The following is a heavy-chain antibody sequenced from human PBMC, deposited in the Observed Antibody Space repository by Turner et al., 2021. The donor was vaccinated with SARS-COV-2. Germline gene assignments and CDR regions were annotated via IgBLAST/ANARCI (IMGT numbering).Heavy chain of an antibody. D-gene: IGHD3-16*01. J-gene: IGHJ3*02. V-gene: IGHV3-7*01. CDR1: GFHFSSYW. CDR3: ARVSGAAVWGNYAFDI. Sequence: EVQLVESGGGLVQPGGSLRLSCAASGFHFSSYWMSWVRQAPGKGPEWVANIKQDGSEKYYVDSEKGRFTISRDNAKNSLYLQMSSLRAEDTAVYYCARVSGAAVWGNYAFDIWGQGTMVTVSS. CDR2: IKQDGSEK.